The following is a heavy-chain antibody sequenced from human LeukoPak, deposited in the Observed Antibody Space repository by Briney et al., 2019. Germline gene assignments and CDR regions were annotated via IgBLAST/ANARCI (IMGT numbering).Heavy chain of an antibody. CDR3: ARDFIAVAGLDAFDI. CDR1: GFTFSSYW. Sequence: GGSLRLSCAASGFTFSSYWMSWVRQAPGKGLEWVANIKQDGSEKYYMDSVKGRFTISRDNAKNSLYLQMNSLRAEDTAVYYCARDFIAVAGLDAFDIWGQGTMVTVSS. J-gene: IGHJ3*02. CDR2: IKQDGSEK. V-gene: IGHV3-7*01. D-gene: IGHD6-19*01.